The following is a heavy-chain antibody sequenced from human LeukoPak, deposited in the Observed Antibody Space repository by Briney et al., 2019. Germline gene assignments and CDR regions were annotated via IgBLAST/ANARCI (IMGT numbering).Heavy chain of an antibody. CDR3: ARDSRQQLFDY. V-gene: IGHV3-21*01. CDR1: GFTFSSYS. Sequence: PGGSLRLSCAASGFTFSSYSMNWVRQAPGKGLEWVSSISSSSSYIYYADSVKGRFTISRDNAKSSLYLQMNGLRAEDTAVYYCARDSRQQLFDYWGQGTLVTVSS. J-gene: IGHJ4*02. D-gene: IGHD4-11*01. CDR2: ISSSSSYI.